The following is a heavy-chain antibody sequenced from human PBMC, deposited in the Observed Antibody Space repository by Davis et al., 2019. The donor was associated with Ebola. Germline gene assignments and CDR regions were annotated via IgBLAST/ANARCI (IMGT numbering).Heavy chain of an antibody. CDR2: ISYDGSNK. Sequence: GESLKISCAASGFTFSSYAMHWVRQAPGKGLEWVAVISYDGSNKYYADSVKGRFTISRDNSKNTLYLQMNSLRAEDTAVYYCVKDRVSVLRFLDWFSTFGWFDPWGQGTLVTVSS. V-gene: IGHV3-30*04. CDR3: VKDRVSVLRFLDWFSTFGWFDP. D-gene: IGHD3-3*01. J-gene: IGHJ5*02. CDR1: GFTFSSYA.